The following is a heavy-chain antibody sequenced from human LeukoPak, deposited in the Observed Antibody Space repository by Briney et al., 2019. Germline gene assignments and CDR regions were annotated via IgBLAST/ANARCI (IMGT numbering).Heavy chain of an antibody. CDR3: ARDPGYAIYYFDY. V-gene: IGHV3-23*01. Sequence: GGSLRLSCAASGFTFSSYAMSWVRQAPGKGLEWVSTISGNGGSTYYADSVKGRFSISRDNSKNTLYLQMNSLRAEDTAVYYCARDPGYAIYYFDYWGQGLLVTVSS. CDR2: ISGNGGST. D-gene: IGHD3-9*01. CDR1: GFTFSSYA. J-gene: IGHJ4*02.